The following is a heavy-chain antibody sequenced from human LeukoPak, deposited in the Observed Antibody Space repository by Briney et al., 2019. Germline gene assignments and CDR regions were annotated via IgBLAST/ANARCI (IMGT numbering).Heavy chain of an antibody. J-gene: IGHJ4*02. CDR2: ISSSSSTI. CDR3: ARLDRGNSYGHFDY. Sequence: QAGGSLRLSCAASGFTFTTYSMNWVRQAPGKGLEWVSYISSSSSTIYYTDSVKGRFTISRDIAKNPLYLQMNSLRAEDTAVYYCARLDRGNSYGHFDYWGQGTLVTVSS. D-gene: IGHD5-18*01. CDR1: GFTFTTYS. V-gene: IGHV3-48*01.